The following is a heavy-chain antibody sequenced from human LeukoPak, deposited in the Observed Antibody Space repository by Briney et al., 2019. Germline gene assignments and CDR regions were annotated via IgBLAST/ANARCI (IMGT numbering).Heavy chain of an antibody. CDR2: INPNSGGT. V-gene: IGHV1-2*02. CDR3: ARDLGTSEIFDP. Sequence: PSVNVSCKASGYTFTGYYMHWVRQAPGQGLEWMGWINPNSGGTNYAQKFKGRVTMTRDTSISTAYMELSRLRSDDTAVYYCARDLGTSEIFDPWGQGTLVTVSS. CDR1: GYTFTGYY. D-gene: IGHD5-24*01. J-gene: IGHJ5*02.